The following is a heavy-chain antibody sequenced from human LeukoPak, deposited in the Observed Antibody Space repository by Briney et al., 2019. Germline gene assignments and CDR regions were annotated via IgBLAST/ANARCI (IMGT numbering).Heavy chain of an antibody. Sequence: ASVKVSCKASGFTFTDYYLHWVRQAPGQGLEWMGRIILNGGATNYAQKFQGRVTLTRDTSISTAYMELSSLTSDDTAVYYCATDGGNYNFNYWGQGTLVTVSS. J-gene: IGHJ4*02. CDR3: ATDGGNYNFNY. D-gene: IGHD1-26*01. CDR1: GFTFTDYY. V-gene: IGHV1-2*06. CDR2: IILNGGAT.